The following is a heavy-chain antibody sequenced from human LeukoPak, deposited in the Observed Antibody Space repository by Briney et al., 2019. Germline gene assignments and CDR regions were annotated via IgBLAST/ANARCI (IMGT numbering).Heavy chain of an antibody. V-gene: IGHV3-23*01. J-gene: IGHJ6*03. CDR3: AKGWNIAARPGYMDV. D-gene: IGHD6-6*01. CDR1: GFTFSNYA. Sequence: GGSLRLSCAASGFTFSNYAMSWVRQAPGKGLEWVSAISGSDSSTYYADSVKGRFTISRDNSKNTLYLQMNSLRAEDTAVYYCAKGWNIAARPGYMDVWGKGTTVTVSS. CDR2: ISGSDSST.